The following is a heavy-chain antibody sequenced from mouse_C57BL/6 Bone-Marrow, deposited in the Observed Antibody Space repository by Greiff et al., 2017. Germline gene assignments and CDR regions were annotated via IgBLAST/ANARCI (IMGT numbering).Heavy chain of an antibody. J-gene: IGHJ4*01. Sequence: QVQLQQPGAELVMPGASVKLSCKASGSTFTSYWMHWVKQRPGQGLEWIGEIDPSDSYTNYHQKFKGQSTLTVDKSSSTAYMQLSSLTSEDSAVYYCARRGDAMDYWGQGTSVTVSS. CDR1: GSTFTSYW. CDR3: ARRGDAMDY. V-gene: IGHV1-69*01. CDR2: IDPSDSYT.